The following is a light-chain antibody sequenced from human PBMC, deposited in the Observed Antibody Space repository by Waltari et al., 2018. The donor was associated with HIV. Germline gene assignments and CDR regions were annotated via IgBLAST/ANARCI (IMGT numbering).Light chain of an antibody. J-gene: IGKJ4*01. CDR2: AAS. V-gene: IGKV1-9*01. CDR3: QQLNIFPLT. CDR1: QDINNH. Sequence: DIQLTQSPSFLSASVVDRVTITCRASQDINNHLAWYQQKPGKAPKLLIFAASTLQSGVPSRFSGSASGTEFTLTISSLQPEDFATYYCQQLNIFPLTFGGGTKVDIK.